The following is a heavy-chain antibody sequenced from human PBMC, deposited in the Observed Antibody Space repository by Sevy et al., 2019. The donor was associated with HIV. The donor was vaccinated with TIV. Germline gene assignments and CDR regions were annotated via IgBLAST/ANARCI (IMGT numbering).Heavy chain of an antibody. CDR1: GGSITSLY. CDR2: IYYKGQI. V-gene: IGHV4-59*08. Sequence: SETLSLTCTVSGGSITSLYWNWIRQPPGKGLEWIANIYYKGQINYNPSLKSRVTLSLDTSKNQFSLRLSSVTAADTAMYYCAGENAWGRGYSWGQGTLVTVSS. CDR3: AGENAWGRGYS. J-gene: IGHJ4*02. D-gene: IGHD1-26*01.